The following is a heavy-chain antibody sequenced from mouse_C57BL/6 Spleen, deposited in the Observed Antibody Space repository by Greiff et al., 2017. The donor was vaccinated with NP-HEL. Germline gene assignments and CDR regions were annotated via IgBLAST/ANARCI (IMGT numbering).Heavy chain of an antibody. Sequence: QVQLQQPGAELVKPGASVKLSCKASGYTFTSYWMQWVKQRPGQGLEWIGEIDPSDSYTNYNQKFKGKATLTVDTSSRTAYMQLSSLTSEDSAVYYCARFITAVVATGKDYWGQGTSVTVSS. D-gene: IGHD1-1*01. V-gene: IGHV1-50*01. CDR2: IDPSDSYT. CDR3: ARFITAVVATGKDY. CDR1: GYTFTSYW. J-gene: IGHJ4*01.